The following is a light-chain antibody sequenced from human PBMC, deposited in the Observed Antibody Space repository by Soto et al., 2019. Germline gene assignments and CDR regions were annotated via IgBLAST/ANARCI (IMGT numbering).Light chain of an antibody. CDR2: GAS. J-gene: IGKJ1*01. Sequence: ELVLTQSPGTLSLSPGERATLSCRAGRSVGTHLAWYQHKGGLAPRLLIYGASNRATGIPDRFSGSGSGTDFTLTISSLQSEDFAVYYCQQYNNWPPWTFGQGTKVDIK. CDR3: QQYNNWPPWT. V-gene: IGKV3-15*01. CDR1: RSVGTH.